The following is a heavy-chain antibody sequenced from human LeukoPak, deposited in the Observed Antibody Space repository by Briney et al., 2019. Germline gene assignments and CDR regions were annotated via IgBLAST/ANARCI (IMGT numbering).Heavy chain of an antibody. V-gene: IGHV1-46*01. Sequence: GASVKVSCKASGGTFSNYAINWVRQAPGQGLEWMGIINPSGGSTSYAQKFQGRVTMTRDTSTSTVYMELSSLRSEDTAVYYCARDGGFTYYYDSSGYEYFQHWGQGTLVTVSS. CDR2: INPSGGST. CDR1: GGTFSNYA. D-gene: IGHD3-22*01. CDR3: ARDGGFTYYYDSSGYEYFQH. J-gene: IGHJ1*01.